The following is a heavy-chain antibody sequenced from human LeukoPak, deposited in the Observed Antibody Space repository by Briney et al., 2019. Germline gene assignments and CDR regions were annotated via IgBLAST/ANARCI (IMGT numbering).Heavy chain of an antibody. Sequence: GGYLRLSCAASGFTFTSYVMGWVRQAPGKGLEWVASVGGGGDYTYYSDSVKGRFTISRDNSENTVYLQMKSLRAEDTAVYYCVGRTASDFWGQGALVTVSS. CDR2: VGGGGDYT. V-gene: IGHV3-23*01. J-gene: IGHJ4*02. CDR3: VGRTASDF. CDR1: GFTFTSYV. D-gene: IGHD2-21*02.